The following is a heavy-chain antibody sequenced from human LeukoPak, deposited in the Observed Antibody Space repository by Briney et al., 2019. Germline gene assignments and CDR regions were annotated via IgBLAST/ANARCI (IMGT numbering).Heavy chain of an antibody. V-gene: IGHV3-30*03. D-gene: IGHD6-13*01. CDR3: ARPSSWKFDY. J-gene: IGHJ4*02. Sequence: GGSLRLSCAASGFTVSSNYMSWVRQAPGKGLEWVAVILYDGSNQYYADSVKGRFTISRDNSKNTLYLQMNSLRADDTAVYYCARPSSWKFDYWGQGTLVTVSS. CDR2: ILYDGSNQ. CDR1: GFTVSSNY.